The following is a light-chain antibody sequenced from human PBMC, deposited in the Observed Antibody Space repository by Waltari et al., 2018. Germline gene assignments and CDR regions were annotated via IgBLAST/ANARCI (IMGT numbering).Light chain of an antibody. J-gene: IGLJ7*01. CDR3: LLYYAGSHV. Sequence: QTVVTQEPSLTVSPGGTVTLTCASSTGAVTSVFFASWFQQKPGQAPRSLVYSTNFRHSWTPDRFSGSLLGGKAALTLSGVQPEDEADYYCLLYYAGSHVFGGGTHLTVL. V-gene: IGLV7-43*01. CDR2: STN. CDR1: TGAVTSVFF.